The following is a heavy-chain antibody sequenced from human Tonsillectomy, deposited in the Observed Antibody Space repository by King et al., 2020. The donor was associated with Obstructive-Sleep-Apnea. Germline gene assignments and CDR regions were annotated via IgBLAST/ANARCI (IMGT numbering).Heavy chain of an antibody. J-gene: IGHJ4*02. CDR1: GYKFTTYW. Sequence: VQLVESGAEVKKPGESLRISCKGCGYKFTTYWISWVRQMPGKGLEWLGRIDPSDSYTNYSPSFQGHVTISADKSISTAYLQWSSLKASDTAVYYCATSTDTPLVDPGYFDYWGQGTLVTVSS. V-gene: IGHV5-10-1*03. CDR3: ATSTDTPLVDPGYFDY. CDR2: IDPSDSYT. D-gene: IGHD3-9*01.